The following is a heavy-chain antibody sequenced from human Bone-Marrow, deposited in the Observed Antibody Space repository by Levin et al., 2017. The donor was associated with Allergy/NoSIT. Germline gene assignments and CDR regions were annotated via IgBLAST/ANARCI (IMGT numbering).Heavy chain of an antibody. J-gene: IGHJ5*02. CDR1: GISISSDS. CDR3: AREPTGWFDP. Sequence: SETLSLTCTVSGISISSDSWSWIRQTPGKGLEWIGNIYYTGSTKYLPSLKSRVTISLDKSKNQFSLHLSSVTDADTAVYYCAREPTGWFDPWGSGTLVTVSS. V-gene: IGHV4-59*01. CDR2: IYYTGST.